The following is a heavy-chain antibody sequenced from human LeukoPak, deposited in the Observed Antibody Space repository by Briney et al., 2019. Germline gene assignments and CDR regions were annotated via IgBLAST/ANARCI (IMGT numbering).Heavy chain of an antibody. V-gene: IGHV3-21*01. CDR1: GFTFSSYS. Sequence: PGGSLRLSCAASGFTFSSYSMNWVRQAPGKGLEWVSSISSSSSYIYYADLVKGRFTTSRDNAKNSLYLQMNSLRAEDTAVYYCARDRATIGFDYWGRGTLVTVSS. CDR3: ARDRATIGFDY. D-gene: IGHD5-12*01. J-gene: IGHJ4*02. CDR2: ISSSSSYI.